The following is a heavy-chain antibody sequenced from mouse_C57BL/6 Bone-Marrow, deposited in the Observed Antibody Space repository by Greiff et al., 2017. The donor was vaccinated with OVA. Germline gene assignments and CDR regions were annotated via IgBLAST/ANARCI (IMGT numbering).Heavy chain of an antibody. J-gene: IGHJ1*03. Sequence: QVQLKQSGAELVRPGTSVKVSCKASGYAFTNYLIEWVKQRPGQGLELIGVINPGSGGTNYNEKFKGKATLTADKSSSTAYMQLSSLTSEDSAVYFCAQLRNWYFDVWGTGTTVTVAS. D-gene: IGHD1-1*01. CDR1: GYAFTNYL. V-gene: IGHV1-54*01. CDR2: INPGSGGT. CDR3: AQLRNWYFDV.